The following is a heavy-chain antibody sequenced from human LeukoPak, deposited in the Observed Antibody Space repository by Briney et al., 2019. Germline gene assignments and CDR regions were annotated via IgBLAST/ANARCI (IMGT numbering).Heavy chain of an antibody. CDR2: ISYDGSNK. J-gene: IGHJ4*02. D-gene: IGHD4-23*01. CDR1: GFTFSSYG. CDR3: AKDAPLRWRQGDGHY. V-gene: IGHV3-30*18. Sequence: GGSLRLSCAASGFTFSSYGMHWVRQAPGKGLEWVAVISYDGSNKYYADSVKGRFTISRDNSKNTLYLQMNSLRAEDTAVYYCAKDAPLRWRQGDGHYWGQGTLVTVSS.